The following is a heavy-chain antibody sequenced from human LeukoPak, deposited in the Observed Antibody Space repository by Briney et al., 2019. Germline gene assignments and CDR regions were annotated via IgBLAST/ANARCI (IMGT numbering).Heavy chain of an antibody. CDR1: GFTFDDYG. V-gene: IGHV3-20*04. D-gene: IGHD1-26*01. Sequence: PGGSLRLSCAASGFTFDDYGMSWVRQAPGKGLEWASGINWNGGSTGYADSVKGPFTISRDNSKNTLYLQMNSLRAEDTAVYYCAKEMLVILGVTTDGFDIWGQGTMVTVSS. J-gene: IGHJ3*02. CDR3: AKEMLVILGVTTDGFDI. CDR2: INWNGGST.